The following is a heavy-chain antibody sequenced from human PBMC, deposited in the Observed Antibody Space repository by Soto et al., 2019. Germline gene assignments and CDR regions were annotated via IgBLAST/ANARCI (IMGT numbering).Heavy chain of an antibody. V-gene: IGHV1-69*13. CDR2: IIPIFGTA. D-gene: IGHD1-26*01. CDR3: ARGELPWTRSFDY. J-gene: IGHJ4*02. CDR1: GGTFSSYA. Sequence: SVKVSCKASGGTFSSYAISWVRQAPGQGLEWMGGIIPIFGTANYAQKFQGRVTITADESTSTAYMELSSLRSEDTAVYYCARGELPWTRSFDYWGQGTLVTVSS.